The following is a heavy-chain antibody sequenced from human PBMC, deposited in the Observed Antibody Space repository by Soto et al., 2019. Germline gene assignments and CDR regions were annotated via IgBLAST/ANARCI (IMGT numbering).Heavy chain of an antibody. CDR1: GYRFSSHW. CDR2: IYPGDSDT. D-gene: IGHD2-15*01. V-gene: IGHV5-51*01. J-gene: IGHJ4*02. CDR3: ARPTGVVAGTPFDY. Sequence: PGESLKISCKGSGYRFSSHWIGWVRQMPGKGLEWMGFIYPGDSDTTYSPSFQGQVTISADKSISTAYLQWNSLKASDTAMYYCARPTGVVAGTPFDYWGQGTLVTVSS.